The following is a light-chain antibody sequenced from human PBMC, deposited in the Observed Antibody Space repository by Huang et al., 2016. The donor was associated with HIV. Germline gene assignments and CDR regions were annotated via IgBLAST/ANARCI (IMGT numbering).Light chain of an antibody. J-gene: IGKJ2*01. CDR3: MQGVYSPYT. CDR1: QSLLHSNGKTY. Sequence: DIVMTQTPLSLSVTPGQPASISCKSSQSLLHSNGKTYLYWYLQKTGQSPQLLMYDLSSRFSGVSDRFTGSGSTTDFTLKISRVEAEDVGVYYCMQGVYSPYTFGQGTKLEIK. CDR2: DLS. V-gene: IGKV2-29*02.